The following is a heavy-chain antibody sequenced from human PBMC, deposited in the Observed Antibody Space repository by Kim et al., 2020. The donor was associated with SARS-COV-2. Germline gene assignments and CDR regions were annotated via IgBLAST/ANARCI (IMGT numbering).Heavy chain of an antibody. Sequence: SETLSLTCAVYGGSFSGYYWSWIRQPPGKGLEWIGEINHSGSTNYNPSLKSRVTISVDTSKNQFSLKLSSVTAADTAVYYCARAPAYYYGSGSPRGAFD. CDR2: INHSGST. V-gene: IGHV4-34*01. CDR1: GGSFSGYY. CDR3: ARAPAYYYGSGSPRGAFD. J-gene: IGHJ3*02. D-gene: IGHD3-10*01.